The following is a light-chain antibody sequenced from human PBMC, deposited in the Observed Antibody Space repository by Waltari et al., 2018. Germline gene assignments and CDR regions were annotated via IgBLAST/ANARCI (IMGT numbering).Light chain of an antibody. CDR1: SGVNVGTYT. CDR3: MIWYSSTWV. V-gene: IGLV5-45*01. Sequence: QAVVTQPTSLSASPGASVSLTCTSRSGVNVGTYTIYWYQQKPGSPPRFLLRYRSDSEKKQGSGVPSRFSGFKDASANRGILLISGLQSEDEADYYCMIWYSSTWVFGGGTRLTVL. CDR2: YRSDSEK. J-gene: IGLJ3*02.